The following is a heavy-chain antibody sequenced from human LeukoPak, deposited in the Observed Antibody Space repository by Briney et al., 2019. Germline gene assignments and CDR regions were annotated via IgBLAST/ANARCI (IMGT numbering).Heavy chain of an antibody. CDR3: ARSKGDYYDSSGYPRSLPLGY. J-gene: IGHJ4*02. CDR2: ISAYNGNT. CDR1: GYTFTSYG. Sequence: ASVKVSCKASGYTFTSYGISWVRQAPGQGLEWMGWISAYNGNTNYAQKLQGRVTMTTDTSTSTAYMELRSLRSDDTAVYYCARSKGDYYDSSGYPRSLPLGYWGQGTLVTVSS. D-gene: IGHD3-22*01. V-gene: IGHV1-18*01.